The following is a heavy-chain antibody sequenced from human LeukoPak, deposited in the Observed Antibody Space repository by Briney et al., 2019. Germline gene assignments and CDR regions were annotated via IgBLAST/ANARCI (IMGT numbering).Heavy chain of an antibody. CDR1: GYTFTSYY. J-gene: IGHJ5*02. CDR3: ARAGCSSTSCYAGPGRFDP. V-gene: IGHV1-46*01. D-gene: IGHD2-2*01. CDR2: INPSGGST. Sequence: ASVKVSCKASGYTFTSYYMHWVRQAPGQGLEWMGIINPSGGSTSYAQKFQGRVTMTRDTSTSTVYMELSSLRSEDTAVYYCARAGCSSTSCYAGPGRFDPWGQGTLVTVSS.